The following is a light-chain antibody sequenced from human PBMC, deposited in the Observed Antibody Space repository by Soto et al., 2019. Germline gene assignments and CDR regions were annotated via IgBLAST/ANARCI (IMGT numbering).Light chain of an antibody. CDR1: SSDVGAYIY. V-gene: IGLV2-8*01. CDR3: ISYAGNHNLV. CDR2: EVN. Sequence: QSALTQPPSAPGSPGQSVTISCTGTSSDVGAYIYVSWYQQHPGTAPKLIIYEVNKRPSGVPDRFSGSRSGNTASLTVSGLQPEDAADYYCISYAGNHNLVFGGGTKLTVL. J-gene: IGLJ2*01.